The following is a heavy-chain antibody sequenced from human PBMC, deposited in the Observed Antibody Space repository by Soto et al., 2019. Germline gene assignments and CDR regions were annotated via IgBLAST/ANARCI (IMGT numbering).Heavy chain of an antibody. CDR3: AREPNESYYFDY. D-gene: IGHD5-18*01. CDR2: IRPSGGRT. Sequence: ASVNGSCTGSGYTFTNYYIHWVRQDPGQGLEWLGIIRPSGGRTEYAQRFQGRVTMTRDTSTSTVYMELTSLTSEDTAVYYCAREPNESYYFDYWGQGTLVTVSS. J-gene: IGHJ4*02. CDR1: GYTFTNYY. V-gene: IGHV1-46*01.